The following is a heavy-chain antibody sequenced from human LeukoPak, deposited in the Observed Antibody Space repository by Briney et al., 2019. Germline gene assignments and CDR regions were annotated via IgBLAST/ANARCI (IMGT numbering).Heavy chain of an antibody. J-gene: IGHJ4*02. Sequence: GGSLRLSCAASGFTFSSYATSWVRQAPGKGLEWVSAISGSGGSTYYADSVKGRFTISRDNSKNTLYLQLNSLRAEDTAVYYCAKHMVRGVSGGLGYWGQGTLVTVSS. CDR3: AKHMVRGVSGGLGY. D-gene: IGHD3-10*01. CDR2: ISGSGGST. CDR1: GFTFSSYA. V-gene: IGHV3-23*01.